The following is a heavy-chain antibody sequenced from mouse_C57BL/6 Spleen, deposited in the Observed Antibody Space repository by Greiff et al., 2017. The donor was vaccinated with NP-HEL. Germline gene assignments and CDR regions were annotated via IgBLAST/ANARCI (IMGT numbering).Heavy chain of an antibody. J-gene: IGHJ4*01. CDR2: IDPSDSYT. CDR1: GYTFTSYW. D-gene: IGHD1-1*01. Sequence: QVQLKQPGAELVKPGASVKLSCKASGYTFTSYWMQWVKQRPGQGLEWIGEIDPSDSYTNYNQKFKGKATLTVDTSSSTAYMQLSSLTSEDSAVYYCARGDYGSSYAMDYWGQGTSVTVSS. V-gene: IGHV1-50*01. CDR3: ARGDYGSSYAMDY.